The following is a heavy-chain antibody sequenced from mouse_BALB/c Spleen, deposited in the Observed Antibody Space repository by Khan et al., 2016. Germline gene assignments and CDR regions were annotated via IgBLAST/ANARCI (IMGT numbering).Heavy chain of an antibody. CDR3: AREDYGNYGDYLDY. V-gene: IGHV5-6-5*01. Sequence: EVELVESGGGLVKPGGSLKLSCAASGFTFRNYAMSWVRQTPEKRLEWVASISTGDSTYYGDSVKGRVTISRDNARNILYLQMSSLRSEDTAMFYCAREDYGNYGDYLDYWGQGTTLTVSS. CDR2: ISTGDST. J-gene: IGHJ2*01. CDR1: GFTFRNYA. D-gene: IGHD2-1*01.